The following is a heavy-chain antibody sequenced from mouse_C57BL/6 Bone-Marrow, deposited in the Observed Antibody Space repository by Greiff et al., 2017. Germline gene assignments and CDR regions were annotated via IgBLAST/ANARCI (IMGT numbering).Heavy chain of an antibody. CDR3: ARGSVVATGDYAMDY. D-gene: IGHD1-1*01. CDR2: SRNKANDYTT. V-gene: IGHV7-1*01. J-gene: IGHJ4*01. Sequence: EVQLVESGGGLVQSGRSLRLSCATSGFTFSDFYMEWVRQAPGKGLEWIAASRNKANDYTTEYSASVKGRFIVSRDTSQSILYLQMNALRAEDTAIYYCARGSVVATGDYAMDYWGQGTSVTVSS. CDR1: GFTFSDFY.